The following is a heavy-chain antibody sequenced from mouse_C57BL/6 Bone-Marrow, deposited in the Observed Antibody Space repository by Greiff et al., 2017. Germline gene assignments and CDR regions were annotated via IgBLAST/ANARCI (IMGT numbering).Heavy chain of an antibody. CDR2: IDPDDGDT. CDR3: ASVLFYAMDY. J-gene: IGHJ4*01. CDR1: GFNFKDYY. V-gene: IGHV14-2*01. Sequence: EVQLQQSGAELVKPGASVKLSCTASGFNFKDYYMHWVKQRTEQGLEWIGRIDPDDGDTKYAPKFPGKATLTADTSSNTAYLQLSSLTSEDTAVYYCASVLFYAMDYWGQGTSVTVSS.